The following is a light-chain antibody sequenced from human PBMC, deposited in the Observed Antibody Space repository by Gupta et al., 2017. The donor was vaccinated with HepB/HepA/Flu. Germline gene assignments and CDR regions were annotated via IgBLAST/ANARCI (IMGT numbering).Light chain of an antibody. V-gene: IGKV2-30*01. Sequence: DVVMTQSPLSLPVTLGQPASISCRSSQSLVNSDGNTYLNWFQQRPGQSPRRLIYKVSKRDSGVPDRFSGSGSGTDFTLKISRVEAEDVGVYYCMQGSHWPWTFGQGTKVEVK. CDR2: KVS. CDR3: MQGSHWPWT. J-gene: IGKJ1*01. CDR1: QSLVNSDGNTY.